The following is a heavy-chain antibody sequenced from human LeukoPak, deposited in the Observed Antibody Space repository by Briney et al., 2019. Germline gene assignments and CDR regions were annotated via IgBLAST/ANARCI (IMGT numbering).Heavy chain of an antibody. D-gene: IGHD1-26*01. CDR2: IKQDGSEA. CDR3: ARDKQVGATLLDF. CDR1: GFTSSSYW. Sequence: GGALRLSCVASGFTSSSYWMSWVRQAPGKGLEWVANIKQDGSEAHYVDSVKGRFIISRDNAKNSLYLEMNSLRVDDTAAYYCARDKQVGATLLDFWGQGTLVTVSS. V-gene: IGHV3-7*01. J-gene: IGHJ4*02.